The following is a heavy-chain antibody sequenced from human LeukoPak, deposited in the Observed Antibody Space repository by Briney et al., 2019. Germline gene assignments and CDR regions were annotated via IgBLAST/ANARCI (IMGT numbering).Heavy chain of an antibody. V-gene: IGHV3-30*18. CDR2: ISYDGSNK. Sequence: GRPLRLSCAASGFTFSSYGMHWVRQAPGKGLEWVAVISYDGSNKKYADSVKGRFTISRDNSKNTLYLQMNSLRAEDTAVYYCAKDRRPLWFGELLDYWGQGTLVTVSS. D-gene: IGHD3-10*01. CDR1: GFTFSSYG. CDR3: AKDRRPLWFGELLDY. J-gene: IGHJ4*02.